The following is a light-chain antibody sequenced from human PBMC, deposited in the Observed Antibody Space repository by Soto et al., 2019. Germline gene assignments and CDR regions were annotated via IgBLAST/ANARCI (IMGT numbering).Light chain of an antibody. CDR1: SSNIGSNT. CDR2: SNN. J-gene: IGLJ1*01. V-gene: IGLV1-44*01. CDR3: AAWDDSLNGYV. Sequence: QSARPQLASASRTPGRRVNIWCSGSSSNIGSNTVNWYQQLPGTAPKLLIYSNNQRPSGVPDRFSGSKSGTSASLAISGLQSEDDADYYCAAWDDSLNGYVFGTGTKVTVL.